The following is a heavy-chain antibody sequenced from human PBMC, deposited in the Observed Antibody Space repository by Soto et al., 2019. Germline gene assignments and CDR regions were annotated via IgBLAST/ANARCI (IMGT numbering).Heavy chain of an antibody. V-gene: IGHV3-66*01. D-gene: IGHD2-15*01. CDR3: ERDDVLCDGGRCYGIPLDV. J-gene: IGHJ6*04. CDR1: GFTVSSKY. CDR2: IQSGGTT. Sequence: GGSLRLSCAASGFTVSSKYMTWVRQAPGKGLEWVSLIQSGGTTYYADSVKGRFTISRDTSENTLHLQMDSLRVEDTAVYYCERDDVLCDGGRCYGIPLDVWGKGTXVTVSS.